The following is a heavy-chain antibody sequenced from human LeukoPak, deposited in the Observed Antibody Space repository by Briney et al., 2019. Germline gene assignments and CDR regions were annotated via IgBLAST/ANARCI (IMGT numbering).Heavy chain of an antibody. J-gene: IGHJ3*02. D-gene: IGHD5-24*01. CDR1: GFTFSSYS. V-gene: IGHV3-21*01. CDR3: ARDGMATTYDAFDI. Sequence: PGGSLRLSCAASGFTFSSYSMTWVRQAPGKGLEWVSSISSSSSYIYYADSVKGRFTISRDNAKNSLYLQMNSLRAEDTAVYYCARDGMATTYDAFDIWGQGTMVTVSS. CDR2: ISSSSSYI.